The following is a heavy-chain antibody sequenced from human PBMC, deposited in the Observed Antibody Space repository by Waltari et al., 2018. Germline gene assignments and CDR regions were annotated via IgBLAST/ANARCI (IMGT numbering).Heavy chain of an antibody. V-gene: IGHV3-48*03. CDR2: ISSGGTNM. Sequence: EVQLVESGGGLVQPGGSLRLSCAASGFPFRSYERNWVRQAPGKGLEWVSYISSGGTNMFYAESVKGRFTISRDNAKNSLYLHMNSLRVEDTAVYYCARERSVTGKGNLDYWGQGTLVTVSS. J-gene: IGHJ4*02. CDR1: GFPFRSYE. D-gene: IGHD3-10*01. CDR3: ARERSVTGKGNLDY.